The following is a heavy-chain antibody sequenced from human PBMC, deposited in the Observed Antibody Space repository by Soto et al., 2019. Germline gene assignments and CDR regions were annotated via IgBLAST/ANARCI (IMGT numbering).Heavy chain of an antibody. V-gene: IGHV1-3*01. CDR2: INAGNGNT. D-gene: IGHD2-2*01. CDR3: ARDPSLVVVLPAASTSRWLPAPSYGMDV. CDR1: GYTFTSYA. J-gene: IGHJ6*02. Sequence: ASVKVSCKASGYTFTSYAMHWVRQAPGQRLEWMGWINAGNGNTKYSQKFQGRVTITRDTSASTAYMELSSLRSEDTAVYYCARDPSLVVVLPAASTSRWLPAPSYGMDVWGQGTTVTVSS.